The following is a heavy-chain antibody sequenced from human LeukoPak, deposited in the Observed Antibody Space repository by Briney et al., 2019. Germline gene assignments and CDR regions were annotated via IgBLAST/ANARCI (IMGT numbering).Heavy chain of an antibody. Sequence: GGSLRLSCAASGFTFSSYAMSWVRQAPGKGLEWVSAISGSGGSTYYADSVKGRFTISRDNSKNTLYLQMNSLRAEDKAVYYCSKDRTSGWSNSYYFDYWGQGTLVTVSS. D-gene: IGHD6-19*01. V-gene: IGHV3-23*01. CDR3: SKDRTSGWSNSYYFDY. CDR1: GFTFSSYA. J-gene: IGHJ4*02. CDR2: ISGSGGST.